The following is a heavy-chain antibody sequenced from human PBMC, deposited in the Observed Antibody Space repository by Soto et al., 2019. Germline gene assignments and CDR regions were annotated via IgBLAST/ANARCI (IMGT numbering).Heavy chain of an antibody. CDR1: GGSISSGVYY. V-gene: IGHV4-31*03. J-gene: IGHJ5*02. Sequence: SETLYLTCTVSGGSISSGVYYWSLIRQHPGKGLEWIGYIYYSGSTYYNPSLKSRVTISVDTSKNQFSLKLSSVTAADTAVYYCARVGVVPAAGEQKRIQQTNPQTPNWFDPWGQGTLVTVSS. D-gene: IGHD2-2*01. CDR3: ARVGVVPAAGEQKRIQQTNPQTPNWFDP. CDR2: IYYSGST.